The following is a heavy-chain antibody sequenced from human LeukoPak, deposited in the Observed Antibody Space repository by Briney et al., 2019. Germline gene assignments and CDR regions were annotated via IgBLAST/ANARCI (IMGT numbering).Heavy chain of an antibody. D-gene: IGHD4-17*01. J-gene: IGHJ4*02. Sequence: SETLSLTCAIYDGSFSTYYWSWIRQPPGKGLEWIGEINHSGSTNYNPSLKSRVTISVDTSKNQFSLKLSSVTAADTAVYYCARAVDYGDYVSYFDYWGQGTLVTVSS. CDR1: DGSFSTYY. CDR3: ARAVDYGDYVSYFDY. CDR2: INHSGST. V-gene: IGHV4-34*09.